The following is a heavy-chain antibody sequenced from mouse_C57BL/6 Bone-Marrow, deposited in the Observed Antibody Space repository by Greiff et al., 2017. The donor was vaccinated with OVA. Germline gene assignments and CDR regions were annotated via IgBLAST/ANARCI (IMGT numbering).Heavy chain of an antibody. V-gene: IGHV1-81*01. J-gene: IGHJ1*03. CDR3: ARAGTTVVVGDWYFDV. Sequence: QVQLQQSGAELARPGASVKLSCKASGYTFTSYGISWVKQRTGQGLEWIGEIYPRSGNTYYNEQFKGKATLTADKSSSTAYMELRSLTSEDSAVYFCARAGTTVVVGDWYFDVWGTGTTVTVSS. CDR2: IYPRSGNT. D-gene: IGHD1-1*01. CDR1: GYTFTSYG.